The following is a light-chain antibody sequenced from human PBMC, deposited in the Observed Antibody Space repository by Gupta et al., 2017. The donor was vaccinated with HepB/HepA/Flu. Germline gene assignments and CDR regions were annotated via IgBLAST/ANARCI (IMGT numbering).Light chain of an antibody. CDR1: QGVNRY. Sequence: DIQLTQSPSFLSASVGDRLTITCRASQGVNRYLIWYQQKPGKAPKLLIYAASTLQTGVPSRFSGSGSGTEFTLTISSLQPEDFATEYCQPFNSYPLTFGPGTKLDIK. V-gene: IGKV1-9*01. CDR3: QPFNSYPLT. CDR2: AAS. J-gene: IGKJ3*01.